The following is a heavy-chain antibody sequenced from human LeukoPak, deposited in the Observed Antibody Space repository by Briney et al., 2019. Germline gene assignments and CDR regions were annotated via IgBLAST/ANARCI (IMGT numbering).Heavy chain of an antibody. Sequence: ASETLSLTCTVSGGSISSYYWSWIRQPPGKGLEWIGYIYHSGSTNYNPSLKSRVTISVDTSKNQFSLELSSVTAADTAVYYCARDRPTMKDAFDISGQGTMVTVSS. V-gene: IGHV4-59*01. CDR2: IYHSGST. D-gene: IGHD3-22*01. CDR3: ARDRPTMKDAFDI. J-gene: IGHJ3*02. CDR1: GGSISSYY.